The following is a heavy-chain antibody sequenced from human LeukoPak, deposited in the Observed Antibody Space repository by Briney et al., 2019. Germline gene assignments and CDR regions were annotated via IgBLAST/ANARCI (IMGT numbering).Heavy chain of an antibody. CDR2: IIPISGTA. V-gene: IGHV1-69*01. Sequence: SVKVSCKASGGTFSSYAISWVRQAPGQGLEWMGGIIPISGTANYAQKFQGRVTITADESTSTAYMELSSLRSEDTAVYYCARFLADYYDSSGYSNWFDPWGQGTLVTVSS. D-gene: IGHD3-22*01. CDR3: ARFLADYYDSSGYSNWFDP. J-gene: IGHJ5*02. CDR1: GGTFSSYA.